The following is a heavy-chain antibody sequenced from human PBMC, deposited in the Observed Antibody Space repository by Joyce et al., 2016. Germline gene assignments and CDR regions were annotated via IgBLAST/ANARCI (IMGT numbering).Heavy chain of an antibody. D-gene: IGHD3-16*02. CDR1: GFIFSSYA. J-gene: IGHJ4*02. CDR2: ISESGDRT. Sequence: EVRLLLSGGGLVQPGESLILSCAPSGFIFSSYAMGWVRQAPGKGLEWVSGISESGDRTDYADSVKDRFTISRENSRKTLYLEMNSLRVDDSAVYYCAKLSDIVLMWIDSWGQGTLVTVSS. CDR3: AKLSDIVLMWIDS. V-gene: IGHV3-23*01.